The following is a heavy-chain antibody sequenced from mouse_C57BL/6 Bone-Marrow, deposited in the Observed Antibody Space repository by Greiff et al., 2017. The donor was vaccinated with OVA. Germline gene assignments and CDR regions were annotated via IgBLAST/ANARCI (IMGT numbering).Heavy chain of an antibody. J-gene: IGHJ2*01. CDR1: GYAFSSSW. CDR2: IYPGDGDT. CDR3: ARHEDGYYASYFDY. V-gene: IGHV1-82*01. D-gene: IGHD2-3*01. Sequence: LQQSGPELVKPGASVKISCKASGYAFSSSWMNWVKQRPGKGLEWIGRIYPGDGDTNYNGKFKGKATLTADKSSSTAYMQLSSLTSEDSAVYFGARHEDGYYASYFDYWGQGTTLTVSS.